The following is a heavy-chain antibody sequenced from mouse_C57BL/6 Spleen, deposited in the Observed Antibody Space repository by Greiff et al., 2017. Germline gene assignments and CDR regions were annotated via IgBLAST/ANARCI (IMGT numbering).Heavy chain of an antibody. J-gene: IGHJ3*01. V-gene: IGHV1-69*01. Sequence: VQLQQSGAELVMPGASVKLSCKASGYTFTSYWMHWVKQRPGQGLEWIGEIDPSDSYTNYNQKFKGKSTLTVDKSSSTAYMQLSSLTSEDSAVYYCAREGLGSFAYWGQGTLVTVSA. D-gene: IGHD4-1*01. CDR1: GYTFTSYW. CDR3: AREGLGSFAY. CDR2: IDPSDSYT.